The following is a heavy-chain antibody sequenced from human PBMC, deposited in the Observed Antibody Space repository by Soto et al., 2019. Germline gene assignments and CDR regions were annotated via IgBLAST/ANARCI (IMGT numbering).Heavy chain of an antibody. CDR1: GFTFSTYA. CDR3: AKDLRPDGRYDLDY. CDR2: IVGDASGI. V-gene: IGHV3-23*01. J-gene: IGHJ4*02. Sequence: EVQLLESGGGLVQPGGSLRLSCAAYGFTFSTYAMNWVRQAPGKGLEGVAVIVGDASGIDYADSVKGRFTISRDNSKNTLYLQMTSLRVEDTATYFCAKDLRPDGRYDLDYWGQGTLVTVSS. D-gene: IGHD3-3*01.